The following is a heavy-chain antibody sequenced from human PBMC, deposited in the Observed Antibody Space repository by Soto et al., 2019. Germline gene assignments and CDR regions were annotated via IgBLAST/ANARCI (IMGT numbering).Heavy chain of an antibody. CDR3: ARDGREARYSSSWYSDY. CDR2: ISSSGSTI. V-gene: IGHV3-48*04. CDR1: GFTFSSHG. D-gene: IGHD6-13*01. Sequence: GGSLRLSCAAAGFTFSSHGMHWISQAPGKGLEWVSYISSSGSTIYYADSVKGRFTISRDNAKNSLYLQMNSLRAEDTAVYYCARDGREARYSSSWYSDYWGQGTLVTVSS. J-gene: IGHJ4*02.